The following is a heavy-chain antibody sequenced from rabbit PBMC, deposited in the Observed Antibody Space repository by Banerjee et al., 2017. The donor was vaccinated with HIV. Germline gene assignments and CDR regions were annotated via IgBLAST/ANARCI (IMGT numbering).Heavy chain of an antibody. D-gene: IGHD6-1*01. CDR1: GFDFNHYY. CDR3: ARHAYGGDGVADYYFNL. J-gene: IGHJ4*01. Sequence: QSLEESGGGLVKPGGTLTLTCKASGFDFNHYYMSWVRQAPGKGLEWLGIIDAGKGTTDYASWVNGRFTSSSDNAQNTVDLQLNSLTAADTATYCCARHAYGGDGVADYYFNLWGPGTLVTVS. V-gene: IGHV1S7*01. CDR2: IDAGKGTT.